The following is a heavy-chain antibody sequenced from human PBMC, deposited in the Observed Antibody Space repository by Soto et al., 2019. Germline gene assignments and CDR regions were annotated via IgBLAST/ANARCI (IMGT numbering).Heavy chain of an antibody. CDR3: GKLRSFNVAAGFDS. CDR1: GFAFTSYA. D-gene: IGHD6-13*01. CDR2: LNGIGDST. V-gene: IGHV3-23*01. Sequence: GGSLRLSCVACGFAFTSYAMSWVRQAPGKGLEWVSGLNGIGDSTYYADSVKGRFTISRDNSKNTLSLQMNSLRAEDTAVYYCGKLRSFNVAAGFDSWGQGT. J-gene: IGHJ4*02.